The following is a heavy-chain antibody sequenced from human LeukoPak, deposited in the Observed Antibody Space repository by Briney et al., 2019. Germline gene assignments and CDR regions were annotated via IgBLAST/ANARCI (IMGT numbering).Heavy chain of an antibody. D-gene: IGHD2-15*01. CDR1: GFTFSSYE. CDR2: ISSSGSTT. CDR3: ARGLLCGSCYHTFDY. J-gene: IGHJ4*02. Sequence: GGSLRLYCAASGFTFSSYEMNWVRQAPGKGLEWVSYISSSGSTTYYADSVKGRFTISRDNAKNSLHLQMNSLRAEDTAVYYCARGLLCGSCYHTFDYWGQGTLVTVSS. V-gene: IGHV3-48*03.